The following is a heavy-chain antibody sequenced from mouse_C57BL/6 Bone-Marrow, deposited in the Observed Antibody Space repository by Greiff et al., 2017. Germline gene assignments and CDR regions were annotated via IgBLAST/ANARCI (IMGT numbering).Heavy chain of an antibody. J-gene: IGHJ3*01. V-gene: IGHV2-5*01. D-gene: IGHD2-4*01. Sequence: QVQLQQSGPGLVQPSQSLSIICTVSGFSFTSYGVHWVRQSPGKGLEWLGVIWRGGSTDYYAAFMSRLCITKDNSKSQVFFHMNSLQADDTAIYYCAKNNDYDEVWFAYWGKGTLVTVSA. CDR3: AKNNDYDEVWFAY. CDR2: IWRGGST. CDR1: GFSFTSYG.